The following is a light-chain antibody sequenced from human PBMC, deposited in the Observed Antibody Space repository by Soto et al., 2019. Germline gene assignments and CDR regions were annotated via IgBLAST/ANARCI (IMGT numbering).Light chain of an antibody. CDR2: GAS. Sequence: EIVLTQSPGTLSFSPGESVALSCRASQTVISTYLAWYQQRPGQAPRLLISGASKRATGIPDRFSCGGSGTDFTLTISRLEPEHFAVYYCHLYGSSVLTFGGRVTVDIK. V-gene: IGKV3-20*01. CDR3: HLYGSSVLT. CDR1: QTVISTY. J-gene: IGKJ4*01.